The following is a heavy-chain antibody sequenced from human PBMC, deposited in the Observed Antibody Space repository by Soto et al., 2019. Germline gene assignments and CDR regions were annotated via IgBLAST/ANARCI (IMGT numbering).Heavy chain of an antibody. D-gene: IGHD1-1*01. V-gene: IGHV1-69*13. CDR3: ARSAPWVGERSSGYFDY. Sequence: SVKVSCKASGGTFSSYAISWVRQAPGQGLEWMGGIIPIFGTANYAQKFQGRVTITADESTSTAYMELSSLRSEDTAVYYCARSAPWVGERSSGYFDYWGQGTLVTVSS. J-gene: IGHJ4*02. CDR1: GGTFSSYA. CDR2: IIPIFGTA.